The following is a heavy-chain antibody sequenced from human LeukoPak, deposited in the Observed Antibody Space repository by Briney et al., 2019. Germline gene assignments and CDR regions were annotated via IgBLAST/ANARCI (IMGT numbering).Heavy chain of an antibody. Sequence: SQTLSLTCAVSGDSVSNKNAACNWIRHSPSRGLEWLGRTYYRSEWHTDYAFSVKGRITINADTSKTQFSLQLGYVTPEDTAVYYCASGWALSWGQGTLVTVSS. V-gene: IGHV6-1*01. CDR3: ASGWALS. CDR1: GDSVSNKNAA. D-gene: IGHD1-26*01. J-gene: IGHJ5*02. CDR2: TYYRSEWHT.